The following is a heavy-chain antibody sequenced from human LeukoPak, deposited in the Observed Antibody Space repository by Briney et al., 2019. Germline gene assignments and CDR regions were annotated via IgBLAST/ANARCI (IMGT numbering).Heavy chain of an antibody. V-gene: IGHV3-20*01. D-gene: IGHD3-10*01. J-gene: IGHJ5*02. CDR1: GFTFYDYG. CDR3: ERDLSSGVNWFDP. Sequence: GGSLRLSCAASGFTFYDYGMRWVRQAAGKGLEWVSGIIWYCVSTGYADSVKGRFTISRDNSKISLYLQMNSLRGEGTALYRCERDLSSGVNWFDPWGRGTLVTVSS. CDR2: IIWYCVST.